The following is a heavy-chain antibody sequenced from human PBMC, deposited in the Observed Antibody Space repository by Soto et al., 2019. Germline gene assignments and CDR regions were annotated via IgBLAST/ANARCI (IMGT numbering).Heavy chain of an antibody. D-gene: IGHD6-19*01. CDR1: GFTFSSYA. J-gene: IGHJ5*02. CDR3: AKGALAGWAQANWFDP. Sequence: GGSLRLSCAASGFTFSSYAMSWVRQAPGKGLEWVSAISGSGGSTYYADSVKGRFTISRDNSKNTLYLQMNSLRAEDTAVYYCAKGALAGWAQANWFDPWGQGTLVTVSS. V-gene: IGHV3-23*01. CDR2: ISGSGGST.